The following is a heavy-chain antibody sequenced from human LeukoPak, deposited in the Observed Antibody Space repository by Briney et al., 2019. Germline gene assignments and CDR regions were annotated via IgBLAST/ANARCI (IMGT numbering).Heavy chain of an antibody. CDR3: ARIHIVVVTGVDY. CDR2: ISSSSSYI. Sequence: GGSLRLSCAASGFTFSSYSMNWVRQAPGKGLEWVSSISSSSSYIYYADSVKGRFTISRDNAKNSLYLQMNSLRAEDTAVYYCARIHIVVVTGVDYWGQGTLVTVSS. V-gene: IGHV3-21*04. D-gene: IGHD2-21*02. J-gene: IGHJ4*02. CDR1: GFTFSSYS.